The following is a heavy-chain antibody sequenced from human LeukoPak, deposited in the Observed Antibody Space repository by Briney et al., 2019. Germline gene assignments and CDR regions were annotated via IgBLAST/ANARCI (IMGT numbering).Heavy chain of an antibody. CDR3: AVDPKATVRNPNWFFDL. V-gene: IGHV4-4*02. CDR1: LDFNSSNL. J-gene: IGHJ2*01. CDR2: IHRSGSA. Sequence: KPSETLSLTCTVCLDFNSSNLWRGLRQPPGKGLEWIGEIHRSGSANYNPSLQSRVTISIDRSRNQIGLELSSVTAADTAVYYCAVDPKATVRNPNWFFDLWGRGTLVTVSS. D-gene: IGHD4-17*01.